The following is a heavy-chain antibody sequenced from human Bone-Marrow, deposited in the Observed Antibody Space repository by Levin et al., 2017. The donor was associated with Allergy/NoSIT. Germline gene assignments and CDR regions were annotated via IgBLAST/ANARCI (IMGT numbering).Heavy chain of an antibody. CDR2: VTWDGRGA. CDR3: AKDKLSHAPSGIDY. Sequence: RAGGSLRLSCVASGFIFDDYAMHWVRQAPGKGLEWVALVTWDGRGAYYADSVRGRFTISRDSSKNSLYLQMHTLRADDTALYYCAKDKLSHAPSGIDYWGQGTLVTVSS. V-gene: IGHV3-43D*03. D-gene: IGHD3-10*01. J-gene: IGHJ4*02. CDR1: GFIFDDYA.